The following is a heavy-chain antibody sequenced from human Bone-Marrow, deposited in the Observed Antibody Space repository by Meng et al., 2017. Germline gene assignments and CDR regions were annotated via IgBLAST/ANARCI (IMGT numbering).Heavy chain of an antibody. CDR1: GFTFSSYD. CDR2: IGTAGDT. Sequence: GGSLRLSCAACGFTFSSYDMHWVRQATGKGLEWVSAIGTAGDTYYPGSVKGQFTISRENAKNSLYLQMNSLRAGDTAVYYCAKVNLNGDIVVVVGARSYHHYGMDVWGQGTTVTVSS. D-gene: IGHD2-15*01. V-gene: IGHV3-13*03. CDR3: AKVNLNGDIVVVVGARSYHHYGMDV. J-gene: IGHJ6*02.